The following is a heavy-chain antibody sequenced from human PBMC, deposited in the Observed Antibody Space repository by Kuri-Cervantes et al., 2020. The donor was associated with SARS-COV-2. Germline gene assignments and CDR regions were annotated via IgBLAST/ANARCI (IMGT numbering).Heavy chain of an antibody. J-gene: IGHJ4*02. Sequence: GESLKISCAASGFTFSSYWMHWVRQAPGKGLVWVSRIKSDGSSTTYADSVKGRFTISRDNSKYALYLQMNSLRAEDTAVYYCANYFDYGDSVASDYWGQGTLVTVSS. CDR3: ANYFDYGDSVASDY. D-gene: IGHD4-17*01. V-gene: IGHV3-74*03. CDR1: GFTFSSYW. CDR2: IKSDGSST.